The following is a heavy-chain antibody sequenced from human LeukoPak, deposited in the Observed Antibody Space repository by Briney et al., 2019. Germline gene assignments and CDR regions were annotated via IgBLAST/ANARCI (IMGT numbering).Heavy chain of an antibody. CDR2: ISAYNGNT. V-gene: IGHV1-18*01. J-gene: IGHJ3*02. Sequence: ASVKVSCKASGGTFSSYAISWVRQAPGQGLEWMGWISAYNGNTNYAQKLQGRVTMTTDTSTSTAYMELRSLRSDDTAVYYCARGLTDDDAFDIWGQGTMVTVSS. D-gene: IGHD3-16*01. CDR3: ARGLTDDDAFDI. CDR1: GGTFSSYA.